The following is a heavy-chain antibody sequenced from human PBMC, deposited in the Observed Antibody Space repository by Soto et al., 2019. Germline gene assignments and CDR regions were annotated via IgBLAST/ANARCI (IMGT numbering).Heavy chain of an antibody. Sequence: QLQLQESGPGLVKPSETLSLTCTVSGGSISSSSYYWGWIRQPPGKGLEWIGSIYYSGSTYYNPSLKRRVTISVDTSKNQFSLKLSSVTAADTAVYYCARVPIAVAGTFDYWGQGTLVTVSS. CDR2: IYYSGST. D-gene: IGHD6-19*01. CDR1: GGSISSSSYY. CDR3: ARVPIAVAGTFDY. J-gene: IGHJ4*02. V-gene: IGHV4-39*01.